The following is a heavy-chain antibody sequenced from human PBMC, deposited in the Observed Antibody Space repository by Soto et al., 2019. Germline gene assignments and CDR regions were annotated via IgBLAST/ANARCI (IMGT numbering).Heavy chain of an antibody. J-gene: IGHJ4*02. D-gene: IGHD3-22*01. CDR3: ARPSVYYYDDFED. V-gene: IGHV4-39*01. CDR2: IYYSGST. Sequence: PSGPLALTCTVSGGSISSSSYYWGWIRQPPGKGLEWIGSIYYSGSTYYNPSLKSRVTISVGTSKNQCSLKLSSVTAADTAVYYWARPSVYYYDDFEDRGQGPLVTVS. CDR1: GGSISSSSYY.